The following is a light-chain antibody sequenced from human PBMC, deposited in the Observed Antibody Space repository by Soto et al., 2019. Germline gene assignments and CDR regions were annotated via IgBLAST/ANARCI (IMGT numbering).Light chain of an antibody. Sequence: EIVMTQSPATLSVSPGESATLSCRASQSVGSNLAWYQQKPGQAPRLLIYGASTRATDIPARFSGSGSGTEFALIINILQSEDFAVYFCQQFNVWHRTFGQGTKVEI. CDR3: QQFNVWHRT. CDR1: QSVGSN. CDR2: GAS. J-gene: IGKJ1*01. V-gene: IGKV3-15*01.